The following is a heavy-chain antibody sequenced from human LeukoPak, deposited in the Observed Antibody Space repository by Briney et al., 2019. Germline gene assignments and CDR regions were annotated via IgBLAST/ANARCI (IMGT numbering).Heavy chain of an antibody. V-gene: IGHV1-2*02. CDR2: INPSSGGT. J-gene: IGHJ4*02. D-gene: IGHD4-17*01. CDR1: GYTFTGYY. CDR3: ANYFPGDQAYY. Sequence: ASVKVSCKASGYTFTGYYMHWVRQAPGQGLEWMGWINPSSGGTNYAQKFQGRVTMTRDTSISTAYMELSGLRSDDTAVYYCANYFPGDQAYYWGQGTLVTVSS.